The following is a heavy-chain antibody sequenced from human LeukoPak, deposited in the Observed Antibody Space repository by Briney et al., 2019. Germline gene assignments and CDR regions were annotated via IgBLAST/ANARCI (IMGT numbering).Heavy chain of an antibody. CDR2: INPSGGST. CDR1: GYTFSSYY. CDR3: ARSHCSSTSCYSYYFDY. V-gene: IGHV1-46*01. Sequence: ASVKVSCKASGYTFSSYYMHWVRQAPGQGLEWMGIINPSGGSTSYAQKFQGRVTMTRDTSTSTVYMELSSLRSEDTAVYYCARSHCSSTSCYSYYFDYWGQGTLVTVSS. D-gene: IGHD2-2*01. J-gene: IGHJ4*02.